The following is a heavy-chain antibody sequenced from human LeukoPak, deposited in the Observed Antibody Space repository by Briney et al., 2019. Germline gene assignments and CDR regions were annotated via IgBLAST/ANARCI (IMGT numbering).Heavy chain of an antibody. D-gene: IGHD5-18*01. J-gene: IGHJ4*02. Sequence: SETLSLTCAVYGGSFSGYYWSWIRQPPGKGLEWIGEINHSGSTNYYPSLKSRVTISVDTSKNQFSLKLSSVTAADTAVYYCARDGYSYGKFDYWGQGTLVTVSS. CDR2: INHSGST. CDR1: GGSFSGYY. V-gene: IGHV4-34*01. CDR3: ARDGYSYGKFDY.